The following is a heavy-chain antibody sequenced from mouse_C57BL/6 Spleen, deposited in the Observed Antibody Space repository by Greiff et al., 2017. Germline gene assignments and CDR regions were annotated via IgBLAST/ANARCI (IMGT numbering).Heavy chain of an antibody. Sequence: QVQLQQPGTELVKPGASVKLSCKASGYTFTSYWMHWVKQRPGQGLEWIGNINPSNGGTNYNEKFKSKATLTVDKSSSTAYMQLSSLTSEDSAVYYCARDRGSSLTGTGYFDYWGQGTTLTVSS. CDR2: INPSNGGT. CDR3: ARDRGSSLTGTGYFDY. J-gene: IGHJ2*01. D-gene: IGHD4-1*01. CDR1: GYTFTSYW. V-gene: IGHV1-53*01.